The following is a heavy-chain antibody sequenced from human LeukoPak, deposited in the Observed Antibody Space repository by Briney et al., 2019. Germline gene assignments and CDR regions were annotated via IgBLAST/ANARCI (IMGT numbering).Heavy chain of an antibody. CDR1: GFTFSVSS. CDR2: ISGDGSTT. V-gene: IGHV3-74*01. D-gene: IGHD2-8*02. CDR3: ARSIRGTVCTD. J-gene: IGHJ4*02. Sequence: GGSLRLSCAASGFTFSVSSMHWVRHAPGKGMVWVSRISGDGSTTTYADSVKGRFTISRDSAKNTLYLQMNSLRAEDTAVYHCARSIRGTVCTDWGQGTLVTVSS.